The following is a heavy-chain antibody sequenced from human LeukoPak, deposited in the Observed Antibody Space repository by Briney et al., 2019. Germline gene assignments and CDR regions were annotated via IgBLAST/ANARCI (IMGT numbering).Heavy chain of an antibody. V-gene: IGHV1-69*05. CDR2: FIPIFGSG. J-gene: IGHJ4*02. CDR1: GGTFSNYA. D-gene: IGHD2-8*01. CDR3: ARESVADGPFDH. Sequence: SVKVSCKASGGTFSNYAISGVRQAPGQGLQWMGRFIPIFGSGKYAQTSQGRVTITTDDSATVAYMEINSLTSDDTAMYYCARESVADGPFDHWGQGTLITVAS.